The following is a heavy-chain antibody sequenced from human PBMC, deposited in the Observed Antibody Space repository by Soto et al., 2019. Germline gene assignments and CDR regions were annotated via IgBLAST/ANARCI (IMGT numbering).Heavy chain of an antibody. J-gene: IGHJ4*02. CDR2: INPNSGGT. CDR1: GYTFTGYY. CDR3: ARGLYYDSSGSPGY. Sequence: ASVKVSCKASGYTFTGYYMHWVRQAPGQGLEWMGWINPNSGGTNYAQKFQGRVTMTRDTFISTAYMELSRLRSDDTAVYYCARGLYYDSSGSPGYWGQGTLVTVSS. D-gene: IGHD3-22*01. V-gene: IGHV1-2*02.